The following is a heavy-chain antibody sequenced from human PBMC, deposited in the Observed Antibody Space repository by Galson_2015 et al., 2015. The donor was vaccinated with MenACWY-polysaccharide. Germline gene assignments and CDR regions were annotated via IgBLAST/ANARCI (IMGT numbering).Heavy chain of an antibody. CDR2: IDWDNHK. V-gene: IGHV2-70*04. CDR3: ARHGGPRDYFDY. CDR1: GFSLHTSGIR. D-gene: IGHD2-15*01. J-gene: IGHJ4*02. Sequence: PALVIPSQPRTLPCTFSGFSLHTSGIRMSWIRQPPGKALEWFARIDWDNHKFYSTSLKTRLSISKDTSNNQVVLTMTNLDSVDTATYYCARHGGPRDYFDYWGQGILVTVSS.